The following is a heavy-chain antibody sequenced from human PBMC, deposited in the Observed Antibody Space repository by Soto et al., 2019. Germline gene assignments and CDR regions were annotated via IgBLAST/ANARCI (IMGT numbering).Heavy chain of an antibody. CDR3: ARVGGSLSRGNYYYGMDV. CDR1: GGSISSSNW. Sequence: SETLSLTCAVSGGSISSSNWWSWVRQPPGKGLEWIGEIYHSGSTNYNPSLKSRVTISVDKSKNQFSLKLSSVTAADTAVYYCARVGGSLSRGNYYYGMDVWGQGTTVTVSS. D-gene: IGHD3-16*01. CDR2: IYHSGST. J-gene: IGHJ6*02. V-gene: IGHV4-4*02.